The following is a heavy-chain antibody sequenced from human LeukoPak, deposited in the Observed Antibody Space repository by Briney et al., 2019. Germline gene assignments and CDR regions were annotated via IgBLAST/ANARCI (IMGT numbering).Heavy chain of an antibody. CDR2: IIVGSGNT. Sequence: AASVKVSCKASGFTFTSSTMQWVRQARGQGLEWIGWIIVGSGNTNYAQKFQERVTITRDMSTSTAYMEVSSLRSEDTAVYYCAAGYYYSSGSSYMDVGGKGTTVTISS. D-gene: IGHD3-10*01. CDR3: AAGYYYSSGSSYMDV. J-gene: IGHJ6*03. CDR1: GFTFTSST. V-gene: IGHV1-58*02.